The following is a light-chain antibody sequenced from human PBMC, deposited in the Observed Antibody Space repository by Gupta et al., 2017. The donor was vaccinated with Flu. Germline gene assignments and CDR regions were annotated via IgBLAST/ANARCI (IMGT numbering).Light chain of an antibody. CDR2: DNS. CDR3: QVWHNSSDCWRV. V-gene: IGLV3-21*02. J-gene: IGLJ3*02. CDR1: NIGTRS. Sequence: SYVLTQSPPVPLAPGHTAKIPCGGDNIGTRSVHWYQQQSGRAPVLVLYDNSDRPSGIPERFSGSNYGDTATPTISRVEAGDEADDHCQVWHNSSDCWRVFGGGTKLTVL.